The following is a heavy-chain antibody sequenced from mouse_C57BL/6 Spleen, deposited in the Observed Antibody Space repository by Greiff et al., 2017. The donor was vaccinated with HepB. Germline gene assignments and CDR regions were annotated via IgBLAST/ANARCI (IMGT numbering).Heavy chain of an antibody. J-gene: IGHJ1*03. V-gene: IGHV1-52*01. Sequence: VQLQQPGAELVRPGSSVKLSCKASGYTFTSYWMHWVKQRPIQGLEWIGNIDPSDSETHYNQKFKDKATLTVDKSSSTAYMQLSSLTSEDSAVYYCARSNYGRSNRYFDVWGTGTTVTVSS. D-gene: IGHD1-1*01. CDR3: ARSNYGRSNRYFDV. CDR1: GYTFTSYW. CDR2: IDPSDSET.